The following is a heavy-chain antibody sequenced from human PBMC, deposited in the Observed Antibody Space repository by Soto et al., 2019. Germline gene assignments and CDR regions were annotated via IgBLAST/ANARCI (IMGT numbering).Heavy chain of an antibody. CDR1: GYTFTRYG. V-gene: IGHV1-18*01. D-gene: IGHD2-8*01. J-gene: IGHJ6*02. CDR2: ISCYNGDT. Sequence: QGHLVQSGAEVKKPGASVKVSCKASGYTFTRYGISWVRQAPGQGLEWMGWISCYNGDTNYAQNLQGRVTMTIDTSTSTAYMELRSLTSDDTAVYYCAKNGQPPYYYYGLDVWGQGTTVTVSS. CDR3: AKNGQPPYYYYGLDV.